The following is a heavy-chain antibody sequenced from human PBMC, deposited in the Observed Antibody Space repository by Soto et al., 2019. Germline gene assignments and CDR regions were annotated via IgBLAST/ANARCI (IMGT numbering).Heavy chain of an antibody. D-gene: IGHD3-22*01. CDR3: ARGERGSSGYYVDY. CDR1: GGSISSSSYY. J-gene: IGHJ4*02. CDR2: IYYSGST. V-gene: IGHV4-39*01. Sequence: QLQLQESGPGLVKPSETLSLTCTVSGGSISSSSYYWGWIRQPPGKGLEWIGSIYYSGSTYYNPSFKSRVTISVDTSKNQFSLKLSSVTAADTAVYYCARGERGSSGYYVDYWGQGTLVTVSS.